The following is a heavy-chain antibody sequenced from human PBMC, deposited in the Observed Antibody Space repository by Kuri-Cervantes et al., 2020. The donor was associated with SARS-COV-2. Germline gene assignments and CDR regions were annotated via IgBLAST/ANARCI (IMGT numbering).Heavy chain of an antibody. V-gene: IGHV3-33*08. CDR1: GFTFSSYG. CDR3: ASVWRGELYYYYGMDV. Sequence: GESLKISCAASGFTFSSYGMHWVRQAPGKGLEWVAVIWYDGSNKYYADSVKGRFTISRDNSKNTLYLQMNSLRAEDTAVYYCASVWRGELYYYYGMDVWGQGTTVTVSS. J-gene: IGHJ6*02. D-gene: IGHD3-3*01. CDR2: IWYDGSNK.